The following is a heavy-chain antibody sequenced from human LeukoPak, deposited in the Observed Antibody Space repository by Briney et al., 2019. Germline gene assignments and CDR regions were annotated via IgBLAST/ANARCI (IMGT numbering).Heavy chain of an antibody. Sequence: SETLSLTCTVSGGSISSGDYYWIWIRQPPGKGLEWIGYIYYSGSTYYNPSLKSRVTMSVDTSKNQFSLKLSSVTAADTAVYYCARELTYADYWGQGTLVTVSS. CDR3: ARELTYADY. V-gene: IGHV4-30-4*01. CDR2: IYYSGST. D-gene: IGHD4/OR15-4a*01. CDR1: GGSISSGDYY. J-gene: IGHJ4*02.